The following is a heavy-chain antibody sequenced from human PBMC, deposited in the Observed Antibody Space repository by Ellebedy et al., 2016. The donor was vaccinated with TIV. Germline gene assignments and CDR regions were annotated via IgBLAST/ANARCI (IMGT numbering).Heavy chain of an antibody. CDR1: GFTFSSYA. J-gene: IGHJ4*01. CDR2: IKQDGSEK. V-gene: IGHV3-7*01. CDR3: ASQYSSSSDY. D-gene: IGHD6-6*01. Sequence: GESLKISXAASGFTFSSYAMSWVRQAPGKGLEWVANIKQDGSEKYYVDPVKGRFTISRDNAKNSVYLEMNSLRAEDTAMYYCASQYSSSSDYWGQGTLVTVSS.